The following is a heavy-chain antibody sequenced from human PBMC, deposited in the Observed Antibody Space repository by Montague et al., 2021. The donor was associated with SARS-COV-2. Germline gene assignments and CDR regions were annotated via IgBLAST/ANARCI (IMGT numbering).Heavy chain of an antibody. D-gene: IGHD3-22*01. Sequence: SETLSLTCGINGGSLSDYYWSWIRQRPGKGLEWIGEINHRGSSNYSPSLKSRVNISVDTTKNQFSLRLSSVTAADTAVYYCARGRQHFNMIVVVMTGGEYFFDDWGQGTLVTVSS. V-gene: IGHV4-34*01. CDR1: GGSLSDYY. CDR3: ARGRQHFNMIVVVMTGGEYFFDD. CDR2: INHRGSS. J-gene: IGHJ4*02.